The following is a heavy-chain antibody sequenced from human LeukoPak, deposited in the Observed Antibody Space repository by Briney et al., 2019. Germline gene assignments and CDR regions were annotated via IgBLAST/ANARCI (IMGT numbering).Heavy chain of an antibody. CDR2: IFSGGST. V-gene: IGHV3-66*01. Sequence: GGSLRLSCAASGFTFSSYEMNWVRQAPGKGLEWVSVIFSGGSTYYSDSVKGRFTISRDDSKNTVYLKMNRLRAEDTSVYFCARGGESSGYYYADYWGQGTLVTVSS. CDR1: GFTFSSYE. CDR3: ARGGESSGYYYADY. J-gene: IGHJ4*02. D-gene: IGHD3-22*01.